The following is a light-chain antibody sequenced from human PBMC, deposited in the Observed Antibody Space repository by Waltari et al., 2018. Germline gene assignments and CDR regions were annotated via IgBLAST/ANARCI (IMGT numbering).Light chain of an antibody. CDR3: AAWDDSLSGPGV. Sequence: QSVLTQPPSASGPPGRGVSTPCSGSSSTTGSNFFYWSHQFPGTAPKPPIPRNNQRPSGVPDRFSGSKSGTSASLAISGLRSEDEADYYCAAWDDSLSGPGVFGTGTKVTVL. V-gene: IGLV1-47*01. J-gene: IGLJ1*01. CDR2: RNN. CDR1: SSTTGSNF.